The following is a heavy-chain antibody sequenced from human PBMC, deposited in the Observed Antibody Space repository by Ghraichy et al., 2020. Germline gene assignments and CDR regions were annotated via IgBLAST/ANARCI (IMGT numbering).Heavy chain of an antibody. CDR3: ARGRNGYNPSFDY. D-gene: IGHD5-24*01. CDR1: GFTFSSYG. V-gene: IGHV3-33*01. CDR2: IWYDGSNK. Sequence: GGSLRLSCAASGFTFSSYGMHWVRQAPGKGLEWVAVIWYDGSNKYYADSVKGRFTISRDNSKNTLYLQMNSLRAEDTAVYYCARGRNGYNPSFDYWGQGTLVTVSS. J-gene: IGHJ4*02.